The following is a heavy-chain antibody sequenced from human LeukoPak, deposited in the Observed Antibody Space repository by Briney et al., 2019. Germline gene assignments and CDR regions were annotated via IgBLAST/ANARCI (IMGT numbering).Heavy chain of an antibody. D-gene: IGHD5-18*01. CDR1: GGSISSYY. Sequence: TSSETLSLTCTASGGSISSYYWSWIRQPPGKGLEWIGFIYYSGSTNYNPSLKSRVTISVDTSKNQFSLKLSSVTAADTAVYYCARGRQRGYSYGYSYWGQGTLVTVSS. J-gene: IGHJ4*02. CDR2: IYYSGST. V-gene: IGHV4-59*01. CDR3: ARGRQRGYSYGYSY.